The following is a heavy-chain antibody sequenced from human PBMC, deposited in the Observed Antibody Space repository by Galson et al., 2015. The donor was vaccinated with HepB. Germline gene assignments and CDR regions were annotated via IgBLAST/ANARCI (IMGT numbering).Heavy chain of an antibody. J-gene: IGHJ4*02. V-gene: IGHV3-33*01. D-gene: IGHD3-16*02. CDR3: ARDGGDYIWGSYRTIYYFDY. CDR1: GFTFSSYG. Sequence: SLRLSCAASGFTFSSYGMHWVRQAPGKGLEWVAVIWYDGSNKYYADSVKGRFTISRDNSKNTLYLQMNSLRAEDTAVYYCARDGGDYIWGSYRTIYYFDYWGQGTLVTVSS. CDR2: IWYDGSNK.